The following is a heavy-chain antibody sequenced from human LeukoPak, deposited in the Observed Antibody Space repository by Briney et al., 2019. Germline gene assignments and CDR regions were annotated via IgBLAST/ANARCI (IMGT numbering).Heavy chain of an antibody. D-gene: IGHD2-15*01. Sequence: GGSLRLSCAASGFTFSTSGMHWVRQAPGKGLEWVAVISYDENTKYYADSVKGRFTISRDNSKNTLYLQMNSLRAEGTAVYYCAKEYCGGGRCKDDFFDYWGQGTLVTVSS. CDR3: AKEYCGGGRCKDDFFDY. V-gene: IGHV3-30*18. J-gene: IGHJ4*02. CDR1: GFTFSTSG. CDR2: ISYDENTK.